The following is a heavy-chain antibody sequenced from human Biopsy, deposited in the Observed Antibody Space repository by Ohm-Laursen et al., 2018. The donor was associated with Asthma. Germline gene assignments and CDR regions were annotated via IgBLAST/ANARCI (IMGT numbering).Heavy chain of an antibody. V-gene: IGHV3-30*01. Sequence: SLRLSCTASGFSLSTFAIHWVPQAPGKGLEWVGVISKDASTQDYADSVKGRFTMARDNSKKTLDLQMNSLREEDTAVYYCVRDGTDDAFDIWGQGTVVSVSS. CDR2: ISKDASTQ. CDR1: GFSLSTFA. D-gene: IGHD1-1*01. J-gene: IGHJ3*02. CDR3: VRDGTDDAFDI.